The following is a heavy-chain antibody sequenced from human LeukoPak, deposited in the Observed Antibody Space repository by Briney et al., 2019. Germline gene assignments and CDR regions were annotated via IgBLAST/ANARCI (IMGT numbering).Heavy chain of an antibody. CDR2: IHYSGST. CDR1: GDSISGYY. Sequence: SGTLSLTCTVSGDSISGYYRSWVRQPPGKGLEWIGCIHYSGSTKYNPSRNSRVTISVDTTKNQFSLKLSSVTAADTALYYCARRGFFDYWGQGTLVTVSS. V-gene: IGHV4-59*01. CDR3: ARRGFFDY. J-gene: IGHJ4*02. D-gene: IGHD3-10*01.